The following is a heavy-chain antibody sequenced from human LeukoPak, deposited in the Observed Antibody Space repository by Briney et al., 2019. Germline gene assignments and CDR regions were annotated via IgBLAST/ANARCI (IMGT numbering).Heavy chain of an antibody. J-gene: IGHJ4*02. D-gene: IGHD3-22*01. CDR3: ARDPAYYYDSSGYFHDY. CDR2: INPNSGGT. Sequence: ASVKVSCKASGYTFTGYYMHWVRQAPGQGLEWMGWINPNSGGTNYAQKLQGRVTVTTDTSTSTAYMELRSLRSDDTAVYYCARDPAYYYDSSGYFHDYWGQGTLVTVSS. CDR1: GYTFTGYY. V-gene: IGHV1-2*02.